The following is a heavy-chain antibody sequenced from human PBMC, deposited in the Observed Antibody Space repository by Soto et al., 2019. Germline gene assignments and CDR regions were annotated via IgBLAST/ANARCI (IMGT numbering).Heavy chain of an antibody. CDR2: VYSRGNT. CDR1: AGSIGSGFYY. CDR3: ARGTYYFYMDV. V-gene: IGHV4-31*03. Sequence: QVQLQESGPGLVKPSQTLSLTCTVSAGSIGSGFYYWSWIRQHPGKGLEWIGYVYSRGNTYYNPSLKSRVTISLDTSDNQFSLTLSSVTAADTAVYYCARGTYYFYMDVWCKGTTVTVSS. J-gene: IGHJ6*03.